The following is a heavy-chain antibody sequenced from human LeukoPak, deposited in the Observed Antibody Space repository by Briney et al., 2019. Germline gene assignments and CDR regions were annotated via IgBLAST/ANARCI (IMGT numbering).Heavy chain of an antibody. CDR3: ARVPTTDDYFDY. V-gene: IGHV1-24*01. Sequence: ASVKVSCKVSGYTLTELSMHWVRQAPGKGLEWMGGFDPEDGETIYAQKFQGRVTMTEDTSTDTAYMELSSLRSEDTAVYYCARVPTTDDYFDYWGQGTLVTASS. D-gene: IGHD4-17*01. CDR1: GYTLTELS. CDR2: FDPEDGET. J-gene: IGHJ4*02.